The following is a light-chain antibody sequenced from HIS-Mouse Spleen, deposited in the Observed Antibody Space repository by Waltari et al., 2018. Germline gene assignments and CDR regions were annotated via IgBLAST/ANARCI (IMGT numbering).Light chain of an antibody. CDR3: SAYTSSSFNVV. CDR2: DVS. Sequence: QSALTQPASVSGSPGQSITISCTGTSSDVGGYNYVSWYQQHPDKAPKLMIYDVSNRPTGVSNRFSGSKSGDTASLTISGLQAEEEADYYCSAYTSSSFNVVFGGGTKLTVL. V-gene: IGLV2-14*03. J-gene: IGLJ2*01. CDR1: SSDVGGYNY.